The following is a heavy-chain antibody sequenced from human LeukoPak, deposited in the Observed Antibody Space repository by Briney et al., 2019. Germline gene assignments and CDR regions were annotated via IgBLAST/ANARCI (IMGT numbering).Heavy chain of an antibody. Sequence: GGSLRLSCAASGFTFSSYAMSWVRQAPGKGLEWVSAISGSGGSTYYADSVKGRFTISRDNSKNTLYLQMNSLRAEDTAVYYCAKTKRWLQFGGGMDVWGQGTTVTVSS. CDR2: ISGSGGST. CDR3: AKTKRWLQFGGGMDV. D-gene: IGHD5-24*01. V-gene: IGHV3-23*01. CDR1: GFTFSSYA. J-gene: IGHJ6*02.